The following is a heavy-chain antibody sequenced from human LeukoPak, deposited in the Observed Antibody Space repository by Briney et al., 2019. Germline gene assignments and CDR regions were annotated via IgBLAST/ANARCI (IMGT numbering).Heavy chain of an antibody. D-gene: IGHD5-24*01. Sequence: ASVTVSCKASGYTFTGYYMHWVRQAPGQGLEWMGWINPDSGGTNYAQKFQGRVTMTRDTSISTAYMELSRLRSNDTAVYYCAREDGYNFHYWGQGTLVTVSS. V-gene: IGHV1-2*02. CDR2: INPDSGGT. CDR1: GYTFTGYY. CDR3: AREDGYNFHY. J-gene: IGHJ4*02.